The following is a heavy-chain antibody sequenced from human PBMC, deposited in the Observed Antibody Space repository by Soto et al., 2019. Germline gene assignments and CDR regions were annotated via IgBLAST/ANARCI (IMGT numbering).Heavy chain of an antibody. V-gene: IGHV1-18*01. CDR2: ISGYNGDT. Sequence: QGQLVQSGPEVKKPGASVKVSCKASGYTFSRYGISWVRQAPGQGLEWMGWISGYNGDTIYAQKVQGRVTMTIDTSTYTAYMELRSLTSDDTAIYYXXKNXXXXXXXYGMDVWGQGTTVTVSS. J-gene: IGHJ6*02. CDR1: GYTFSRYG. CDR3: XKNXXXXXXXYGMDV.